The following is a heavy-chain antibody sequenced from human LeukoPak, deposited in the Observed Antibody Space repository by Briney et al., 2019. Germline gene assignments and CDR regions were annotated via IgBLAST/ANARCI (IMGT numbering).Heavy chain of an antibody. J-gene: IGHJ3*02. V-gene: IGHV4-4*07. CDR2: IYTSGST. CDR3: ARDRWLPIGWGYAFDI. D-gene: IGHD5-12*01. Sequence: SETLSLTCTVSGGSISSYYWSWIRQPAGKGLERIGRIYTSGSTNYNPSLKSRVTMSVDTSKNQFSLKLSSVTAADTAVYYCARDRWLPIGWGYAFDIWGQGTMVTVSS. CDR1: GGSISSYY.